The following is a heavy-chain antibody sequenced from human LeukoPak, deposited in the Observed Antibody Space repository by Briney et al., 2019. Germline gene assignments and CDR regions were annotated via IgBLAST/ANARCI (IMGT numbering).Heavy chain of an antibody. CDR2: ITYDGSNK. J-gene: IGHJ4*02. Sequence: GGSLRLSCAASGFTFSSYSMNWVRQAPGKGLEWVAVITYDGSNKYYTDSVKGRFTISRGNSKSTLYLQMNSLRAEDTAVYYCAKVRWDNSGWYYLDYWGQGTLVTVSS. CDR3: AKVRWDNSGWYYLDY. CDR1: GFTFSSYS. D-gene: IGHD6-19*01. V-gene: IGHV3-30*18.